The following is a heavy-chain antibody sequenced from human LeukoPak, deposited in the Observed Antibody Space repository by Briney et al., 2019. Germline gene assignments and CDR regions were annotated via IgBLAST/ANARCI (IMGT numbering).Heavy chain of an antibody. D-gene: IGHD4-17*01. CDR1: GGPISSSSYY. Sequence: SETLSLTCTVSGGPISSSSYYWGWIRQPPGKGLEWIGSIYYSGSTYYNPSLKSRVTISVDTSKNQFSLKLSSVTAADTAVYYCARLDYGDLNWFDPWGQGTLVTVSS. J-gene: IGHJ5*02. V-gene: IGHV4-39*01. CDR3: ARLDYGDLNWFDP. CDR2: IYYSGST.